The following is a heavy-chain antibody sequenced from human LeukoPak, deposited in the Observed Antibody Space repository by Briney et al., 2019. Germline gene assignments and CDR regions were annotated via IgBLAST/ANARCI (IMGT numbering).Heavy chain of an antibody. J-gene: IGHJ5*02. CDR2: INHSGST. V-gene: IGHV4-34*01. D-gene: IGHD2-2*01. CDR1: GGALSGYY. CDR3: AREALIVVVPAATIGRGNDWFDP. Sequence: SKALSLTCGVYGGALSGYYWSWIRHPPGKGLEWIGEINHSGSTNYNPSLKSRVTISVDTSKNQFSLKLSSVTAADTAVYYCAREALIVVVPAATIGRGNDWFDPWGQGTLVTVSS.